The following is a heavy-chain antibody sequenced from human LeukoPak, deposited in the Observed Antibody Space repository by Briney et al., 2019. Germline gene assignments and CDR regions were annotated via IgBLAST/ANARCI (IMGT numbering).Heavy chain of an antibody. CDR2: FDPEDGET. CDR3: ATAGPFFHGSGIERQYDY. V-gene: IGHV1-24*01. J-gene: IGHJ4*02. CDR1: GYTLTELS. D-gene: IGHD3-10*01. Sequence: ASVKVSCKVSGYTLTELSMHWVRQAPGKGLEWMRGFDPEDGETIYAQKFQGRVTMTEDTSTDTAYMELSSLRSEDTAVYYCATAGPFFHGSGIERQYDYWGQGTLVTVSS.